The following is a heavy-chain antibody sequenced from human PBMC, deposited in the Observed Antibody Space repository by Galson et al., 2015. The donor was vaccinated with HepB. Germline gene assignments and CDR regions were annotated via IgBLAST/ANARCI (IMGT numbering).Heavy chain of an antibody. J-gene: IGHJ4*02. CDR3: LRLGDLSGYSSS. Sequence: SLRLSCAASGFTFSGSAIHWVRHASGKGPEWVGRLRSTASAYATAYAASLKGRSTIPRDDSKNTAYLHMNSLKTEDTAVYYCLRLGDLSGYSSSWGQGTLVTVSS. V-gene: IGHV3-73*01. CDR1: GFTFSGSA. CDR2: LRSTASAYAT. D-gene: IGHD6-13*01.